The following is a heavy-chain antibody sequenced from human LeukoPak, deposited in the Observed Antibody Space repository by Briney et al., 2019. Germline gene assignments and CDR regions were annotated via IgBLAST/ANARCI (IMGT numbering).Heavy chain of an antibody. Sequence: GGSLRLSCAASGFTFSTYAMSWVRQAPGKGLEWVSSISGGSGGSTYYADSVKGRFTISRDSSKNTLYLQMNSLRAEDTAVYXXXXXXSSGPLYYYYMDVWGQGTLVTVSS. CDR1: GFTFSTYA. CDR2: ISGGSGGST. CDR3: XXXXSSGPLYYYYMDV. D-gene: IGHD6-25*01. V-gene: IGHV3-23*01. J-gene: IGHJ6*03.